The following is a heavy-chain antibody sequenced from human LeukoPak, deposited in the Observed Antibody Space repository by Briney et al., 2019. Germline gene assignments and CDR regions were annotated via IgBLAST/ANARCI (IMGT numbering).Heavy chain of an antibody. V-gene: IGHV1-2*02. D-gene: IGHD2-2*01. CDR2: INPNSGGT. CDR3: ARANALYCSSTSCLFDY. J-gene: IGHJ4*02. Sequence: ASVTVSFKASGYTFTGYYMHWVRQAPGQGLEWMAWINPNSGGTYYAQNFHDRITMTRDTSISTAYMELSRLRSDDTAIYYCARANALYCSSTSCLFDYWGQGTLVTVSS. CDR1: GYTFTGYY.